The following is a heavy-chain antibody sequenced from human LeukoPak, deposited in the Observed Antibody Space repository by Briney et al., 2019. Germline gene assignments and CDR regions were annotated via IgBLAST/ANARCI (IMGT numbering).Heavy chain of an antibody. Sequence: SETLSLTCAVSGGSISSGGYSWSWIRQPPGKGLEWIGYIYHSGSTYYNPSLKSRVTISVDRSKNQFSLKLSSVTAADTAVYYCARLDPRRYYYGMDVWGQGTTVTVSS. V-gene: IGHV4-30-2*01. CDR3: ARLDPRRYYYGMDV. D-gene: IGHD3/OR15-3a*01. J-gene: IGHJ6*02. CDR2: IYHSGST. CDR1: GGSISSGGYS.